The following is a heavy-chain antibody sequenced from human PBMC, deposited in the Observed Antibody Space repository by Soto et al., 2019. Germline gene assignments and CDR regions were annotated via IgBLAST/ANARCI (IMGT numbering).Heavy chain of an antibody. D-gene: IGHD3-22*01. CDR1: GFTFSDYY. CDR3: ERAGLDRHYYDSSGYFDY. CDR2: ISSSSSYT. J-gene: IGHJ4*02. V-gene: IGHV3-11*06. Sequence: QVQLVESGGGLVKPGGSLRLSCAASGFTFSDYYMSWIRQAPGKGLEWVSYISSSSSYTNYADSVKGRFTISRDNAKNSLYLQMNSLRAEDTAVYYCERAGLDRHYYDSSGYFDYWGQGTLVTVSS.